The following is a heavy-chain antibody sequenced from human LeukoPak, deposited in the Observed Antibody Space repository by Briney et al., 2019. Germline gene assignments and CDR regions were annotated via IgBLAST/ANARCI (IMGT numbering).Heavy chain of an antibody. V-gene: IGHV5-51*01. Sequence: GESLKISCKGSGYSFTSYWIGWLRQTPGKGQELMGIFYPGDSDSRYSPYFQGQVTISADKSISTAYLQWSSLQASDTATYHCATIPQWRGWKDSFDIWGQGTMVTVSS. J-gene: IGHJ3*02. CDR2: FYPGDSDS. CDR1: GYSFTSYW. CDR3: ATIPQWRGWKDSFDI. D-gene: IGHD6-19*01.